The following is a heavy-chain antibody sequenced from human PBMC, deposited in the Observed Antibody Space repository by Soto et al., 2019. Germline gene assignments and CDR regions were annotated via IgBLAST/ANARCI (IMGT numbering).Heavy chain of an antibody. Sequence: SETLSLTCTFSGGSISSGGYYWSWIRQHPGKGLEWIGYIYYSGSTYYNPSLKSRVTISVDTSKNQFSLKLSSVTAADTAVYYCASTRITMVRGVDYWGQGTLVTVSS. D-gene: IGHD3-10*01. J-gene: IGHJ4*02. CDR1: GGSISSGGYY. CDR2: IYYSGST. V-gene: IGHV4-31*03. CDR3: ASTRITMVRGVDY.